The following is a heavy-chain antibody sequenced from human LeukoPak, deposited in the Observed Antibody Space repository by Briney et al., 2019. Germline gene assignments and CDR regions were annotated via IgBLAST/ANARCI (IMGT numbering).Heavy chain of an antibody. Sequence: SETLSLTCVVYGGSFSGYYWSWIRQHPGKGLEWIGYIYYSGSTYYNPSLKSRVTISVDTSKNQFSLKLSSVTAADTAVYYCARGDGDYVENFDYWGQGTLVTVSS. CDR2: IYYSGST. J-gene: IGHJ4*02. V-gene: IGHV4-31*11. CDR1: GGSFSGYY. D-gene: IGHD4-17*01. CDR3: ARGDGDYVENFDY.